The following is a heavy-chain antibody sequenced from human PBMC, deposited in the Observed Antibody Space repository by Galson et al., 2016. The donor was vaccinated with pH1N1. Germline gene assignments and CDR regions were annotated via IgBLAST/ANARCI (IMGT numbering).Heavy chain of an antibody. CDR3: AKEIQRGSYGMDV. V-gene: IGHV3-43*01. J-gene: IGHJ6*02. CDR2: VSWDGGST. D-gene: IGHD3-16*01. CDR1: GFTFHDYT. Sequence: SLRLSCAASGFTFHDYTMHWVRQTPGKGLEWVSLVSWDGGSTYYADYVKGRFTVSRDNSKNSLYLQMNSLRSEDTALYYCAKEIQRGSYGMDVWGRGTTVTLSS.